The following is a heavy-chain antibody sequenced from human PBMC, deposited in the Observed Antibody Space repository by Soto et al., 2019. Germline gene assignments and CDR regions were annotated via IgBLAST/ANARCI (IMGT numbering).Heavy chain of an antibody. Sequence: QVQLVESGGGVVQPGMSLRLSCADSGFTFSEYDMHWVRQAPGNGLECVARISYLGTKTDYADSVKGRFTISRDNFKKTVSLQMESLRAEDSAVYFCARTDTGGTYFEFWCRGTLVTVSS. D-gene: IGHD3-16*01. CDR1: GFTFSEYD. J-gene: IGHJ4*02. V-gene: IGHV3-33*08. CDR3: ARTDTGGTYFEF. CDR2: ISYLGTKT.